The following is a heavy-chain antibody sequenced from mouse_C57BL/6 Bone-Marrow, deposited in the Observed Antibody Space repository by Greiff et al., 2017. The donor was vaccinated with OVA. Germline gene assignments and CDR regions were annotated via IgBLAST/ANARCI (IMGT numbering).Heavy chain of an antibody. CDR3: ARQVLHPSYAMDY. Sequence: DVHLVESGGGLVQPGGSLKLSCAASGFTFSDYYMYWVRQTPEKRLEWVAYISNGGGSTYYPDTVKGRFTISRDNAKNTLYLQMSRLKSEDTAMYYCARQVLHPSYAMDYWGQGTSVTVSS. CDR1: GFTFSDYY. V-gene: IGHV5-12*01. D-gene: IGHD1-1*01. CDR2: ISNGGGST. J-gene: IGHJ4*01.